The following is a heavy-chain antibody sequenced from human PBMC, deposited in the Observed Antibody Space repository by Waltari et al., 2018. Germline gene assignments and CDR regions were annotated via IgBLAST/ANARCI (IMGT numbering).Heavy chain of an antibody. CDR3: ARNLMNINWFDP. Sequence: QVQLQESGPGLVKPSETLSLTCPVSGGSISSYYWSWIRQPPGKGLEWIGYIYYSGSTNYNPSLKSRVTISVDTSKNQFSLKLSSVTAADTAVYYCARNLMNINWFDPWGQGTLVTVSS. J-gene: IGHJ5*02. D-gene: IGHD2-8*01. CDR2: IYYSGST. V-gene: IGHV4-59*01. CDR1: GGSISSYY.